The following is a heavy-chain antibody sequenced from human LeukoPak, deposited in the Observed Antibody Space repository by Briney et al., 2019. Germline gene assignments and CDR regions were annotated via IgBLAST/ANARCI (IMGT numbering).Heavy chain of an antibody. CDR3: ARGPYGSGSMYYYGMDV. CDR2: IYYSGST. J-gene: IGHJ6*04. Sequence: SETLSLTCTVSGGSISSYYWSWTRQPPGKGLEWIGYIYYSGSTNYNPSLKSRVTISVDTSKNQFSLKLSSVTAADTAVYYCARGPYGSGSMYYYGMDVWGKGTTVTVSS. CDR1: GGSISSYY. V-gene: IGHV4-59*01. D-gene: IGHD3-10*01.